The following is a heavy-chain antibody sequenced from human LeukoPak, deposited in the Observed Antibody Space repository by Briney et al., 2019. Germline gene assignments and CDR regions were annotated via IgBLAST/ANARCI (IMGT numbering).Heavy chain of an antibody. J-gene: IGHJ4*02. CDR2: IKQDGSEK. Sequence: GGSLRLSCAASGLTFSSYWMSWVRQAPGKGLEWVANIKQDGSEKYYVDSVRGRFTISRDNPKNTLYLQMDSLRVEDTAVYYCAGGLLGCRGGSCYPTDYWGQGTLVTVSS. CDR3: AGGLLGCRGGSCYPTDY. V-gene: IGHV3-7*01. CDR1: GLTFSSYW. D-gene: IGHD2-15*01.